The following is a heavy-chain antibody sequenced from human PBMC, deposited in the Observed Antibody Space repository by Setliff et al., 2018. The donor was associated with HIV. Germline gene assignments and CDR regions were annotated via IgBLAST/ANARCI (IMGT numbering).Heavy chain of an antibody. CDR3: ARAPRGYHDSSGYYPYAFDI. Sequence: SETLSLTCTVSGGSISSGSHYWSWIRQPAGKGLEWIGHIYTSGSTNYNPSLKSRVTISVDTSKNQFSLKLSSVTAADTAVYYCARAPRGYHDSSGYYPYAFDIWGQGTMVTVSS. CDR1: GGSISSGSHY. J-gene: IGHJ3*02. D-gene: IGHD3-22*01. CDR2: IYTSGST. V-gene: IGHV4-61*09.